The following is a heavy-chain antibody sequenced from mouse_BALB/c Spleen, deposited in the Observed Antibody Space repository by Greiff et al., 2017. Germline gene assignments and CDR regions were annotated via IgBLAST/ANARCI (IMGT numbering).Heavy chain of an antibody. J-gene: IGHJ4*01. D-gene: IGHD1-1*01. V-gene: IGHV1S34*01. Sequence: LVKTGASVKISCKASGYSFTGYYMHWVKQSHGKSLEWIGYISCYNGATSYNQKFKGKATFTVDTSSSTAYMQFSSLTSEDSAVYYCARGNYGSSFAMDYWGQGTSVTVSS. CDR3: ARGNYGSSFAMDY. CDR1: GYSFTGYY. CDR2: ISCYNGAT.